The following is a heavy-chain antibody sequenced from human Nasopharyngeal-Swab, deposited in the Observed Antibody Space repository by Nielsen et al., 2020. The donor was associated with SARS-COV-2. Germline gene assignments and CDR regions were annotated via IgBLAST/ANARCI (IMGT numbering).Heavy chain of an antibody. D-gene: IGHD2-15*01. J-gene: IGHJ4*02. CDR2: ISWNSGSI. Sequence: SLKISCAASGFTFDDYAMHWVRQAPGKGLEWVSGISWNSGSIGYADSVKGRFTISRDNAKNSLYLQMNSLRAEDTALYYCATDCSGGSCRDYWGQGTLVTVSS. CDR3: ATDCSGGSCRDY. V-gene: IGHV3-9*01. CDR1: GFTFDDYA.